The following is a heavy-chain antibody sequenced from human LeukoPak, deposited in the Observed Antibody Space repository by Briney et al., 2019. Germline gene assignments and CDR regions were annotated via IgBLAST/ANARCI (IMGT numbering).Heavy chain of an antibody. J-gene: IGHJ4*02. D-gene: IGHD2-2*01. CDR3: ARPYHPYYFDY. CDR2: IYYSGST. CDR1: GGSISSSSYY. Sequence: SETLSLTCTVSGGSISSSSYYWGWIRQPPGKGPEWIGSIYYSGSTYYNPSLKSRVTISVDTSKNQFSLKLSSVTAADTAVYYCARPYHPYYFDYWGQGTLVTVSS. V-gene: IGHV4-39*01.